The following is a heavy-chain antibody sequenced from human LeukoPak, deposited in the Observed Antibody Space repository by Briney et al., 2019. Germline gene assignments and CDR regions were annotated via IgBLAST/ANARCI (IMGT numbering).Heavy chain of an antibody. Sequence: QTSETLSLTCTVSGDSISSSSYYWGWIRQPPGKGLEWIGSIYYSGSTYYNPSLKSRVTISVDTSKNQFSLKLSSVTAADTAVYYCARGYSYANAPFDYWGQGTLVTVSS. D-gene: IGHD5-18*01. V-gene: IGHV4-39*07. CDR1: GDSISSSSYY. J-gene: IGHJ4*02. CDR2: IYYSGST. CDR3: ARGYSYANAPFDY.